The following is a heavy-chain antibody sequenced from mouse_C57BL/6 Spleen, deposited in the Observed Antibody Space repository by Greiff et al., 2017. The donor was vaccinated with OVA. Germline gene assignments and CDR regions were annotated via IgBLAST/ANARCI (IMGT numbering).Heavy chain of an antibody. J-gene: IGHJ1*03. CDR1: GFTFSDYY. V-gene: IGHV5-16*01. CDR2: INYDGSST. D-gene: IGHD1-1*01. CDR3: ARDLLRQGYFDV. Sequence: DVQLVESEGGLVQPGSSMKLSCTASGFTFSDYYMAWVRQVPEKGLEWVANINYDGSSTYYLDSLKSRFIISRDNAKNILYLQMSSLKSEDTATYYCARDLLRQGYFDVWGTGTTVTVSS.